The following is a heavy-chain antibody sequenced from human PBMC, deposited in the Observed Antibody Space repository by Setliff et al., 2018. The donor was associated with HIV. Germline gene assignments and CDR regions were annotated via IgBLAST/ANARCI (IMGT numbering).Heavy chain of an antibody. V-gene: IGHV3-11*01. CDR3: ARKITMVRGVIRFGAFDI. D-gene: IGHD3-10*01. J-gene: IGHJ3*02. CDR2: ISSSGSTI. Sequence: GSLRLSCAASGFTFSDYYMSWIRQAPGKGLEWVSYISSSGSTIYYADSVKGRFTISRDNAKNSLYLQMNSLRAEDTAVYYCARKITMVRGVIRFGAFDIWGQGTMVTVSS. CDR1: GFTFSDYY.